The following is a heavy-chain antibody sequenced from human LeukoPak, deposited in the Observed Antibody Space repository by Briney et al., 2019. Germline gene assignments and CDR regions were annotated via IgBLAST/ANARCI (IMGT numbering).Heavy chain of an antibody. CDR3: AASIAAAGPFDY. D-gene: IGHD6-13*01. CDR1: GFTFSSYE. CDR2: ISSSGSTI. Sequence: GGSLRPSCAASGFTFSSYEMNWVRQAPGKGLEWVSYISSSGSTIYYADSVKGRFTISRDNAKNSLYLQMNSLRAEDTAVYYCAASIAAAGPFDYWGQGTLVTVSS. V-gene: IGHV3-48*03. J-gene: IGHJ4*02.